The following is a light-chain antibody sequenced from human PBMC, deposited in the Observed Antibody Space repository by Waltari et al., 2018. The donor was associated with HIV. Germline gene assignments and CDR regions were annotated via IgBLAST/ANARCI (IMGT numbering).Light chain of an antibody. J-gene: IGLJ2*01. CDR2: DVG. CDR3: CAYAGPTGLSEV. V-gene: IGLV2-23*02. Sequence: QSALTQPASVSGSPGQSITISCTGTSRDLGAYNSVPSYQHHPGKAPKLIIDDVGKRPSGVSDRFSGSKSGNTASLTISGLQSEDEADYHCCAYAGPTGLSEVFGGGTKLTVL. CDR1: SRDLGAYNS.